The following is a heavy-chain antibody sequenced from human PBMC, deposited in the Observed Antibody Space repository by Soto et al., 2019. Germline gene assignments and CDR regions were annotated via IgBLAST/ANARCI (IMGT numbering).Heavy chain of an antibody. Sequence: PGGSLRLSCAATRISFSSYAISWVRRAPGKGLEWVSSIGGRGGSTYYADSVKGRFTISRDNSKNTVYLQMNSLRVEDTAVYYCAKQGDYDFWSSSNNWLDPWGQGTLVTVSS. CDR3: AKQGDYDFWSSSNNWLDP. V-gene: IGHV3-23*01. CDR2: IGGRGGST. D-gene: IGHD3-3*01. J-gene: IGHJ5*02. CDR1: RISFSSYA.